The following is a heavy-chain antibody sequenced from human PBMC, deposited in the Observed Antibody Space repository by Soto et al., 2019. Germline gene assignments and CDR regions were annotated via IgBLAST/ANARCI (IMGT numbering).Heavy chain of an antibody. V-gene: IGHV3-30-3*01. CDR2: ISYDGSNK. D-gene: IGHD4-17*01. Sequence: GGSLRLSCAASGFTFSSYAMHWVRQAPGKGLEWVAVISYDGSNKYYADSVKGRFTISRDNSKNTLYLQMNSLRAEDTAVYYCASLDYGDHVDGMDVWGQGTTVTVSS. J-gene: IGHJ6*02. CDR1: GFTFSSYA. CDR3: ASLDYGDHVDGMDV.